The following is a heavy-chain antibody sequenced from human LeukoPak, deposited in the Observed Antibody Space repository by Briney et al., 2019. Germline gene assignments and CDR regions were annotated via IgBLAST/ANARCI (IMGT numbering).Heavy chain of an antibody. CDR1: GFTFDDYA. J-gene: IGHJ4*02. Sequence: GGSLRLSCAASGFTFDDYAMHWVRQAPGKGLEWVSDISWNSGSIGYADSVKGRFTISRDNAKNSLYLQMNSLRAEDTAVYYCARDMWSGYYSAGYWGQGTLVTVSS. V-gene: IGHV3-9*01. CDR3: ARDMWSGYYSAGY. D-gene: IGHD3-3*01. CDR2: ISWNSGSI.